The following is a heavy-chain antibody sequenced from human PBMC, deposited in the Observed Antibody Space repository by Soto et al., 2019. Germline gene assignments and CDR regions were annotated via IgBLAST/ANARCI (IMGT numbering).Heavy chain of an antibody. CDR3: AKGVIWFGYFTVDS. D-gene: IGHD3-3*01. V-gene: IGHV1-69*01. CDR1: GGSFGNSA. Sequence: QVLLVQSGAEVKKPGSSVKSSCKASGGSFGNSAINWVRQTPGQGLEWLGGFIPVYRTLNYAQKFQGRVTITADESTGTAYMTLNSLSSNDTAVYYCAKGVIWFGYFTVDSWGQGARVTVSS. CDR2: FIPVYRTL. J-gene: IGHJ4*02.